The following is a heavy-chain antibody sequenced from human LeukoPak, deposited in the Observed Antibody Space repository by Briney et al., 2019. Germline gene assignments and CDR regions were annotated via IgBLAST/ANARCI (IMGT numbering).Heavy chain of an antibody. J-gene: IGHJ5*02. CDR3: ARDPSGYDHVWFDP. D-gene: IGHD5-12*01. CDR2: IYYSGST. CDR1: GVSIGSYY. Sequence: PSETLSLTCSVSGVSIGSYYWSWIRQSPGKGLEWIGYIYYSGSTNYNPSLKSRVTISVDTSKKQFSLKLSSVTAADTAVYYCARDPSGYDHVWFDPWGQGTLLPVSS. V-gene: IGHV4-59*01.